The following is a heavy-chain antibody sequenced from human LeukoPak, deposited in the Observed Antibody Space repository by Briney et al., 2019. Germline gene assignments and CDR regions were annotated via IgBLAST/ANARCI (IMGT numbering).Heavy chain of an antibody. CDR3: AKGSWAGYFRSTEYFHL. D-gene: IGHD3/OR15-3a*01. V-gene: IGHV3-43*02. CDR1: GFTFDDYA. CDR2: ISGDGGST. Sequence: GGSLRLSCAASGFTFDDYAMHWVRQAPGKGLEWVSLISGDGGSTYYADSVKGRFTISRDNSKNSLYLQMNSLRTEDTALYYCAKGSWAGYFRSTEYFHLWGQGTLVTVSS. J-gene: IGHJ1*01.